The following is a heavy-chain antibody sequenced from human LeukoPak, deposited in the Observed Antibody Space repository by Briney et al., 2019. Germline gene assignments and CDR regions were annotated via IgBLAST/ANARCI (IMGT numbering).Heavy chain of an antibody. Sequence: GSSVKVSCKASGGTFSSYAISWVRQAPGQGLEWMGRIIPIFGTANYAQKFQGRVTITTDESTSTAYMELSSLRSEDTAVYYCAKVKGDSSGYSDDYYFDYWGQGTLVTVSS. CDR2: IIPIFGTA. CDR1: GGTFSSYA. J-gene: IGHJ4*02. CDR3: AKVKGDSSGYSDDYYFDY. V-gene: IGHV1-69*05. D-gene: IGHD3-22*01.